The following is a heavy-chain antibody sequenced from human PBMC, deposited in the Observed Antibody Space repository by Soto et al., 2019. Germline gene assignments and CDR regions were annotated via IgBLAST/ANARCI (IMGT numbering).Heavy chain of an antibody. D-gene: IGHD3-10*02. CDR2: ISAYNGTT. V-gene: IGHV1-18*01. CDR1: GYTFTSYG. J-gene: IGHJ3*02. CDR3: ARRLFDAFDI. Sequence: QVQLVQSGAEVKKPGASVKVSCKASGYTFTSYGISWVRQAPGQGLEWMGWISAYNGTTNYAQKLKGRVTMTTDTPTSTTYMRLKRPRSDAPAVYHCARRLFDAFDIWGPGTMVTDSS.